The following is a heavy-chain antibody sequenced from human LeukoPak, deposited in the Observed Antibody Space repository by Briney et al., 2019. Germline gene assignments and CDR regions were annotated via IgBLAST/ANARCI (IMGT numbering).Heavy chain of an antibody. D-gene: IGHD3-10*01. CDR1: GGSLSSGGYY. CDR3: ARQVRGVIKGAFDI. CDR2: ILSSGST. V-gene: IGHV4-61*08. J-gene: IGHJ3*02. Sequence: SETLSLTCTVSGGSLSSGGYYWSWIRQHPGKGLEWIGYILSSGSTHHNPSLTSRISLSVDTSKNQFSLKLSSVTAADTAVYYCARQVRGVIKGAFDIWGQGTMVTVSS.